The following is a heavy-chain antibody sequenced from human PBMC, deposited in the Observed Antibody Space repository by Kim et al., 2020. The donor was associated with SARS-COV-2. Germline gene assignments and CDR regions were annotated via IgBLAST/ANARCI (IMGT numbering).Heavy chain of an antibody. V-gene: IGHV1-69*13. CDR1: GGTFSSYA. J-gene: IGHJ5*01. CDR2: IIPIFGTA. Sequence: VKVSCKASGGTFSSYAISWVRQAPGQGLGWMGGIIPIFGTANYAEKFQGRVTITADESTSTAYMALSSLRSEDTAVYYCARVSDYYDSPNSPSHHWFDSWGQGTLVTVSS. CDR3: ARVSDYYDSPNSPSHHWFDS. D-gene: IGHD3-22*01.